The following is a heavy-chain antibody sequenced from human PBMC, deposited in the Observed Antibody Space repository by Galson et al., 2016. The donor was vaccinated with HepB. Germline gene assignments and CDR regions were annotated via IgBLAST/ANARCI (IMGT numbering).Heavy chain of an antibody. J-gene: IGHJ4*02. Sequence: PLRLSCAASGFTLSSYAMSWVRQGPGKGLEWVSAISGSGGSTYYADSVKGRFTISRDNSKNTLYLQMNSLRSEDTAVYYCANLRQWLTLAPFFDYWGQGTLATVSS. D-gene: IGHD6-19*01. CDR2: ISGSGGST. CDR3: ANLRQWLTLAPFFDY. V-gene: IGHV3-23*01. CDR1: GFTLSSYA.